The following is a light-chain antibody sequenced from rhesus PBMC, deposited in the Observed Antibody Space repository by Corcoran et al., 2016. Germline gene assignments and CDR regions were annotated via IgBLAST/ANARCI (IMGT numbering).Light chain of an antibody. Sequence: DIQMTQSPSSLSASVGDTVTITCRASQGISSWLAWYQQKPGKAPNLLIDKASSLQSGGPSRFSGTGSGTDFTLTISSLQSEDFTTYYCQQYSSRPFNFGPGAKLDIK. J-gene: IGKJ3*01. CDR2: KAS. CDR3: QQYSSRPFN. V-gene: IGKV1-22*01. CDR1: QGISSW.